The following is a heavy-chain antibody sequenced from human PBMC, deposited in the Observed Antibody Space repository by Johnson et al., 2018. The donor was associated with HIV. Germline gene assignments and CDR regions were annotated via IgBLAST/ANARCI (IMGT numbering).Heavy chain of an antibody. Sequence: VQLVESGGGVVQPGRSLRLSCAASGFTFSTYAIHWVRQAPGKGLEWVAIISYDGSTKYYADSGKGRFTISRDNSKNTLYLQMNSLRHEDTAVYYCARDQGELRRTHAFDIWGQGTMVTVSS. CDR1: GFTFSTYA. CDR3: ARDQGELRRTHAFDI. V-gene: IGHV3-30-3*01. J-gene: IGHJ3*02. CDR2: ISYDGSTK. D-gene: IGHD1-14*01.